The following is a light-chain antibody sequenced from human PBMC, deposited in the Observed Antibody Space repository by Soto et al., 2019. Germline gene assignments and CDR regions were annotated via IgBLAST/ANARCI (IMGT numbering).Light chain of an antibody. J-gene: IGKJ3*01. CDR1: QSISSS. Sequence: DIQMTQSPSTLSASVGDRVTITCRASQSISSSLAWYQQKPGKAPKLLIYDASSLESGVPSSFSGSGSGTEFTLTISSLQPDDFATYYCQQYITYSTFGPGTKVDIK. CDR2: DAS. CDR3: QQYITYST. V-gene: IGKV1-5*01.